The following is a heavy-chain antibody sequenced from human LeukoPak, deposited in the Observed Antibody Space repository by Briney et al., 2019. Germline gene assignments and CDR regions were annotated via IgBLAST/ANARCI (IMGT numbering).Heavy chain of an antibody. D-gene: IGHD3-9*01. CDR1: GGSFSGYH. V-gene: IGHV4-34*01. CDR2: INHSGST. Sequence: SETLSLTCAVYGGSFSGYHWSWIRQPPGKGLEWIGEINHSGSTNYNPSLKSRVTISVGTSKNQFSLKLSSVAAADTAVYYCARWYFDWFDAFDIWGQGTMVTVSS. CDR3: ARWYFDWFDAFDI. J-gene: IGHJ3*02.